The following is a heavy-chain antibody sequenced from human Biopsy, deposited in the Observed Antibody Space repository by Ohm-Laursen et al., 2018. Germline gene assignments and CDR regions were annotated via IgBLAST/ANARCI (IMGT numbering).Heavy chain of an antibody. CDR3: ARNTGWYGDLYYFDC. J-gene: IGHJ4*02. CDR2: INPSGYTT. Sequence: ASVKVSCKASGYSFTSYYMHWVRQAPGQGLEWMGMINPSGYTTSYPQIFQGRVTMTRDTSKSTVYMELSSLRSADTAVYFCARNTGWYGDLYYFDCWGQGTLVTVSS. D-gene: IGHD6-19*01. CDR1: GYSFTSYY. V-gene: IGHV1-46*01.